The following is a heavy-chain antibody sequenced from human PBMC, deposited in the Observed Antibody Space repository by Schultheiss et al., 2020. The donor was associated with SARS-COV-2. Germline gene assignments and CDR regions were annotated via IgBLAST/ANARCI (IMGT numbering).Heavy chain of an antibody. D-gene: IGHD3-22*01. V-gene: IGHV3-53*01. CDR1: GFTVSSNY. J-gene: IGHJ4*02. Sequence: GWSLRLSCAASGFTVSSNYMSWVRQAPGKGLEWVSVINSGGSTYYADSVKGRFTISRDNSKNTLYLQMNRLRVEDTAVYYCARDRLYYYDTSGYPSRYFDYWGQGTLVTVSS. CDR3: ARDRLYYYDTSGYPSRYFDY. CDR2: INSGGST.